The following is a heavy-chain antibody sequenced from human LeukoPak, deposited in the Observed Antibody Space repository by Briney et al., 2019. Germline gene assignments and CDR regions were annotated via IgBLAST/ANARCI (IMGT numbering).Heavy chain of an antibody. Sequence: ASVKVPCKASGYTFTSYAMNWVRQAPGQGLEWMGWINTNTGNPTYAQGFTGRFVFSLDTSVSTAYLQISSLKAEDTAVYYCARDRSYDILTGYYIDFDYWGQGTLVTVSS. CDR2: INTNTGNP. CDR1: GYTFTSYA. J-gene: IGHJ4*02. V-gene: IGHV7-4-1*02. CDR3: ARDRSYDILTGYYIDFDY. D-gene: IGHD3-9*01.